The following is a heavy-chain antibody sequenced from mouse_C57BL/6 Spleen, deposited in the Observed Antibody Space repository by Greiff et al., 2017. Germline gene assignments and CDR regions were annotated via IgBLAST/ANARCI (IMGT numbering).Heavy chain of an antibody. Sequence: EVQVVESGGGLVKPGGSLKLSCAASGFTFSSYAMSWVRQTPEKRLEWVATISDGGSYTYYPDNVKGRFTISRDNAKNNLYLQMSHLKSEDTAMYYCARDGPGTWRYFDVWGTGTTVTVSS. V-gene: IGHV5-4*01. CDR3: ARDGPGTWRYFDV. CDR2: ISDGGSYT. CDR1: GFTFSSYA. D-gene: IGHD4-1*01. J-gene: IGHJ1*03.